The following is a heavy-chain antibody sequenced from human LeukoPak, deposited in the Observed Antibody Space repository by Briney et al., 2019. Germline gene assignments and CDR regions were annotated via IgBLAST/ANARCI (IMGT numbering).Heavy chain of an antibody. Sequence: SETLSLTCAVYGGPFSGYYWSWIRQPPGKGLEWIGEINHSGSTNYNPSLKSRVTISVDTSKNQFSLKLSSVTAADTAVYYCARQKLRYFDWPPSGFDYWGQGTLVTVSS. V-gene: IGHV4-34*01. CDR2: INHSGST. D-gene: IGHD3-9*01. CDR3: ARQKLRYFDWPPSGFDY. CDR1: GGPFSGYY. J-gene: IGHJ4*02.